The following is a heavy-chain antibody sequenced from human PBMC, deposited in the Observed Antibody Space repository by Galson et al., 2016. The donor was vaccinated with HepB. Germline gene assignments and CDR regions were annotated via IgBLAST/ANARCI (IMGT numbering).Heavy chain of an antibody. Sequence: SLRLSCAVSVINFRSHYMGWVRQAPGKGLEWVANIKQDGSDKFYLDSVKGRFTISRDNSKNTLYLKMNTLGADDTAVYYCAKVPNYYASGCIDSWGQGTLVTVFS. D-gene: IGHD3-10*01. J-gene: IGHJ4*02. CDR2: IKQDGSDK. CDR1: VINFRSHY. V-gene: IGHV3-7*03. CDR3: AKVPNYYASGCIDS.